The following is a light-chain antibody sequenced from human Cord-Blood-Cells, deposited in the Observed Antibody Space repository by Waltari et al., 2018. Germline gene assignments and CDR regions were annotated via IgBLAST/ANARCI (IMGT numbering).Light chain of an antibody. Sequence: SYALTPPPSVSVSPGQTARITCSGDKSGDKYACWYQQKPGQSPVLVIYQDSKRPSGIPERFSGSNSGNTATLTISGTQAMDEADYYCQAWDSSTVVFGGGTKLTVL. J-gene: IGLJ2*01. CDR1: KSGDKY. V-gene: IGLV3-1*01. CDR2: QDS. CDR3: QAWDSSTVV.